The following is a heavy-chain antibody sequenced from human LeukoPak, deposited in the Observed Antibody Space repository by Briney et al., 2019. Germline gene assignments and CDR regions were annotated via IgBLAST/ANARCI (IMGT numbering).Heavy chain of an antibody. J-gene: IGHJ4*02. CDR3: ASLPLSYIDY. CDR1: GFTLSDYW. V-gene: IGHV3-74*01. CDR2: ISPDGSST. Sequence: PGGSLRLSCAASGFTLSDYWMHWVRQAPGKGLVWVSRISPDGSSTTNADSVKGRFTISRDNAKNSLYLQMNSLRAEDTAVYYCASLPLSYIDYWGQGTLVTVSS.